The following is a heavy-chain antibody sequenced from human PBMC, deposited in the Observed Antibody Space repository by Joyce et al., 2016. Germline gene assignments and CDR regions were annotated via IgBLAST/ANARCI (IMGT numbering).Heavy chain of an antibody. CDR1: GGPFRGFF. D-gene: IGHD6-19*01. Sequence: QVQLRQWGAGLLKPSETLSLTCAVSGGPFRGFFWPWVRQPPGKALEWIGDITTSGATNYKPSLRSRVAISVDTANNQCSLTLTSLSAADMAVYYCARSQWLAPLMYWGQGTLVTVSP. CDR2: ITTSGAT. CDR3: ARSQWLAPLMY. V-gene: IGHV4-34*02. J-gene: IGHJ4*02.